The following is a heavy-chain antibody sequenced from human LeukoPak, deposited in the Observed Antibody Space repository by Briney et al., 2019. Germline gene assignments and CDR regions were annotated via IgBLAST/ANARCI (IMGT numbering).Heavy chain of an antibody. J-gene: IGHJ4*02. CDR2: ISYDGSNK. V-gene: IGHV3-30*03. D-gene: IGHD3-22*01. Sequence: GGSLRLSCAASGFTFSSYGMHWVRQAPGKGLEWVAVISYDGSNKYYADSVKGRFTISRDNSKNTLYLQMNSLRAEDTAVYYCARRGEGYYDSSGYPDYWGQGTLVTVSS. CDR3: ARRGEGYYDSSGYPDY. CDR1: GFTFSSYG.